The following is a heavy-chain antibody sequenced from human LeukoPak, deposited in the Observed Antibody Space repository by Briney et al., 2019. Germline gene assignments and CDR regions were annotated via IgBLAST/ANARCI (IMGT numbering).Heavy chain of an antibody. CDR1: GGSISSYY. V-gene: IGHV4-59*01. CDR3: ASLGGDYYDRGYYFDY. D-gene: IGHD3-22*01. J-gene: IGHJ4*02. Sequence: PSETLSLTCTVSGGSISSYYWCWIRQPPGKGLEWIGYIYYSGSTNYNPSLKSRVTISVDTSKNQFSLKLSSVTAADTAVYYCASLGGDYYDRGYYFDYWGQGTLVTVSS. CDR2: IYYSGST.